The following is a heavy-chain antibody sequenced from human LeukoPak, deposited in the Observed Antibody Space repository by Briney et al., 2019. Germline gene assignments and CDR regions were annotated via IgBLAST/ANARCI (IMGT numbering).Heavy chain of an antibody. V-gene: IGHV4-39*01. CDR2: IYYSEST. J-gene: IGHJ3*02. D-gene: IGHD2-15*01. Sequence: SETLSLTCTVSGGSISSSSYYWGWIRQPPGKGLEWIGSIYYSESTYYNPSLKSRVTISVDTSKNQFSLKLSSVTAADTAVYYCAKGYCCGGSCYPYDAFDIWGQGTMVTVSS. CDR3: AKGYCCGGSCYPYDAFDI. CDR1: GGSISSSSYY.